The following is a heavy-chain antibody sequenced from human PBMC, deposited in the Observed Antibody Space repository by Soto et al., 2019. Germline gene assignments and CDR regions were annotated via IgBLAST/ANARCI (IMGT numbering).Heavy chain of an antibody. CDR3: ARARGRITMVRGVPVPFDP. J-gene: IGHJ5*02. Sequence: QVQLVQSGAEVKKPGSSVKVSCKASGGTFSSYAISWVRQAPGQGLEWMGGIIPIFGTANYAQKFQGRVTITADESTSTAYMELSSLRSEDTAVYYCARARGRITMVRGVPVPFDPWGQGTLFTVSS. V-gene: IGHV1-69*01. CDR2: IIPIFGTA. CDR1: GGTFSSYA. D-gene: IGHD3-10*01.